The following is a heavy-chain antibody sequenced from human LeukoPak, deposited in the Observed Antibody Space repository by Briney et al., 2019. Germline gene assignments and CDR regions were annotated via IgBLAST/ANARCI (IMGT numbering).Heavy chain of an antibody. V-gene: IGHV3-30*03. CDR1: GFTFSSYG. Sequence: GGSLRLSCAASGFTFSSYGMHWVRQAPGKGLEWVAVISYDGSNKYYADSVKGRFTISRDNSKNTLYLQMNSLRADDTAVYYCATDSPRSAAYGDLDYWGQGTLVTVSS. CDR3: ATDSPRSAAYGDLDY. D-gene: IGHD4-17*01. J-gene: IGHJ4*02. CDR2: ISYDGSNK.